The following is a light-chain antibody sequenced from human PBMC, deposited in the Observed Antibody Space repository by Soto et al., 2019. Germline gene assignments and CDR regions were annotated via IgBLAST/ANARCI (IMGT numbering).Light chain of an antibody. V-gene: IGKV1D-12*01. Sequence: DIEVTQSPSSVSASVGDRATITCRACEYIGSWLTWYQHKPGKAPKLLISTASSLQSGVPSRFSGSGSGTEFTLTISSLQPEDFATYYCQQANSFPLTFGGGTKVDIK. CDR2: TAS. CDR1: EYIGSW. J-gene: IGKJ4*01. CDR3: QQANSFPLT.